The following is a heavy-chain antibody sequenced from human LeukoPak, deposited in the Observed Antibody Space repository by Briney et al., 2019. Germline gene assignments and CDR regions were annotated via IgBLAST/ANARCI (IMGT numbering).Heavy chain of an antibody. Sequence: SETLSLTCAVSGYSISSGYYWGWIRQPPGKGLEWIGRIYHSGSTHYNPSLKSRVTISVDTSKNQFSLKLSSVTAADTAVYCCASYCSGGSCYPEYNWFDPWGQGTLVTVSS. CDR1: GYSISSGYY. CDR3: ASYCSGGSCYPEYNWFDP. J-gene: IGHJ5*02. CDR2: IYHSGST. V-gene: IGHV4-38-2*01. D-gene: IGHD2-15*01.